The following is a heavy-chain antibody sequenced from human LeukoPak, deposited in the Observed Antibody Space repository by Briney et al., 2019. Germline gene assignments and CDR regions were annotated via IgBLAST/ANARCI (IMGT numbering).Heavy chain of an antibody. CDR3: ASYRVNYYDSSGYYYDY. Sequence: GASVKVSCKASGGTFSSYAISWVRQAPGQGLEWMGGINPIFGTANYAQKFQGRVTITADESTSTAYMELSSLRSEDTAVYYCASYRVNYYDSSGYYYDYWGQEPWSPSPQ. J-gene: IGHJ4*01. V-gene: IGHV1-69*13. CDR2: INPIFGTA. CDR1: GGTFSSYA. D-gene: IGHD3-22*01.